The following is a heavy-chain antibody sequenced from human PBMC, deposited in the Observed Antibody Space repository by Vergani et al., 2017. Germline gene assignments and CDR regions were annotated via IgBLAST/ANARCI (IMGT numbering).Heavy chain of an antibody. V-gene: IGHV1-2*02. CDR1: GYTFTGYY. J-gene: IGHJ5*02. Sequence: QVQLVQSGAEVKKPGASVKVSCKASGYTFTGYYMHWVRQAPGQGLEWMGWINPNSGGTNYAQKFQGRVTMTRDTSISTAYLELSRLRSEDTAVYYCARGGYSSSWYPWFDPWGQGTLVTVSS. CDR2: INPNSGGT. CDR3: ARGGYSSSWYPWFDP. D-gene: IGHD6-13*01.